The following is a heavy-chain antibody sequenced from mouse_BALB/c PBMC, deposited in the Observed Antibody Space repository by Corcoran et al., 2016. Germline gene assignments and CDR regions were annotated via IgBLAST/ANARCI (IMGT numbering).Heavy chain of an antibody. Sequence: QMQLQESGPGLVKPSQSLFLACSITGFPITSGYYWIWIRQSPGKPLEWTGYITHSGETFYNPSLQSPISITRETSKNQFFLQLNSVTTEDTAMYYCAGDDDGYWYFDVWGAGTTVTVSS. J-gene: IGHJ1*01. CDR1: GFPITSGYY. D-gene: IGHD2-3*01. V-gene: IGHV12-3*02. CDR3: AGDDDGYWYFDV. CDR2: ITHSGET.